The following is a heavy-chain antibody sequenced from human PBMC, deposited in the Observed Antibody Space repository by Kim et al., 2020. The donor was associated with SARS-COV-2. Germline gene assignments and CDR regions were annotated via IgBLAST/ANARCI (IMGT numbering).Heavy chain of an antibody. J-gene: IGHJ6*02. CDR2: INHSGST. V-gene: IGHV4-34*01. D-gene: IGHD6-19*01. Sequence: SETLSLTCAVYGGSFSGYYWSWIRQPPGKGLEWIGEINHSGSTNYNPSLKSRVTISVDTSKNQFSLKLSSVTAADTAVYYCARERVGRWLAPYRLYGMDVWGQGTTVTVSS. CDR1: GGSFSGYY. CDR3: ARERVGRWLAPYRLYGMDV.